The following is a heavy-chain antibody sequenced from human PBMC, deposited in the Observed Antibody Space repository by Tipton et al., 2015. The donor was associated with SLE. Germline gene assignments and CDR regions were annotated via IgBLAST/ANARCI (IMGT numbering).Heavy chain of an antibody. CDR3: ARRLTRYSGYDYFDY. V-gene: IGHV4-59*08. Sequence: TLSLTCTVSGGSISSYYWSWIRQPPGKGLEWIGYIYYSGSTNYNPSLKSRVTISVDTSKNQFSLKLSSVTDADTAVYYCARRLTRYSGYDYFDYWGQGTLVTVSS. D-gene: IGHD5-12*01. J-gene: IGHJ4*02. CDR1: GGSISSYY. CDR2: IYYSGST.